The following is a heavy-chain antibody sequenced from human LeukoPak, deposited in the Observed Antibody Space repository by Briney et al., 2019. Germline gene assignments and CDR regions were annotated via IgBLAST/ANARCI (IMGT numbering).Heavy chain of an antibody. J-gene: IGHJ4*02. CDR1: GFTVSSNY. CDR2: IYSGGST. Sequence: PGGSLRLSCAASGFTVSSNYMSWVRQAPGKGLEWVSVIYSGGSTYYADSVKGRFTISRDNSKNTLYLQMNSLRAEDTAVYYCARDCDTTSCYKYWGQGTLVTVSS. V-gene: IGHV3-53*01. CDR3: ARDCDTTSCYKY. D-gene: IGHD1-26*01.